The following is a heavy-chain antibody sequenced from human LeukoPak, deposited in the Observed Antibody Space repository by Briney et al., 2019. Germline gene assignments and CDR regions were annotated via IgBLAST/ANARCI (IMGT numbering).Heavy chain of an antibody. CDR1: GGSISVYY. CDR2: VYDSGST. D-gene: IGHD3-16*01. CDR3: ARRGLNRQNFDY. J-gene: IGHJ4*02. Sequence: SETLSLTCTVSGGSISVYYWSWIRQPPGKGLEWIGYVYDSGSTKYNPSLKSRVTISIDTSKNQFSLKLNSVTAADTAVYYCARRGLNRQNFDYWGQGTLVTVSS. V-gene: IGHV4-59*08.